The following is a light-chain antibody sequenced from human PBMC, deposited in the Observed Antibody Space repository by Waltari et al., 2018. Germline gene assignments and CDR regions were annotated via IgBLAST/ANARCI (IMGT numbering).Light chain of an antibody. J-gene: IGKJ2*01. V-gene: IGKV3-20*01. CDR2: GAS. CDR3: QQYGTSLFT. CDR1: QSVNTNY. Sequence: EIVLTQSPGTVSLSPGERATLSCRASQSVNTNYLAWYQQKPGQAPRLLIYGASSRATGIPVRFSGSGSGTDFTLTISRLETEDFAVYYCQQYGTSLFTFGQGTKLEIK.